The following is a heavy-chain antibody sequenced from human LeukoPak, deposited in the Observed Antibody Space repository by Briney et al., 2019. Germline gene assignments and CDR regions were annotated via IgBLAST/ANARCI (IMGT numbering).Heavy chain of an antibody. J-gene: IGHJ6*03. V-gene: IGHV3-23*01. Sequence: GGSLRLSCAASGFTFSSYGMSWVRQAPGKGLEWVSAISGSGGSTYYADSVKGRFTISRDNSKNTLYLQMNSLRAEDTAVYYCARDYYDSSGYMPYYMDVWGKGTTVTVSS. CDR1: GFTFSSYG. CDR2: ISGSGGST. D-gene: IGHD3-22*01. CDR3: ARDYYDSSGYMPYYMDV.